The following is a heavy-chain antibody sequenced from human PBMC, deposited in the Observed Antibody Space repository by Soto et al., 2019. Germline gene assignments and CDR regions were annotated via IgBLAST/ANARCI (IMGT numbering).Heavy chain of an antibody. Sequence: ASVKVSCKASGYTFTSYGISWVRQAPGQGHEWMGWISAYNGNTNYAQKLQGRVTMTTDTSTSTAYMELRSLRSDDTAVYYCARGDIVLMVYAIPGAFDIWGQGTMVTVSS. J-gene: IGHJ3*02. D-gene: IGHD2-8*01. CDR2: ISAYNGNT. CDR3: ARGDIVLMVYAIPGAFDI. V-gene: IGHV1-18*01. CDR1: GYTFTSYG.